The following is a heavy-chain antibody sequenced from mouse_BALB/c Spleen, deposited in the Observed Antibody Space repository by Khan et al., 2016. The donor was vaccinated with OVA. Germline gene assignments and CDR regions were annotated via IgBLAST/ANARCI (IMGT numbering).Heavy chain of an antibody. J-gene: IGHJ2*01. V-gene: IGHV5-6-5*01. CDR1: GFTFSSYV. CDR3: AREAYRYDEYYFDY. Sequence: EVKLVESGGDLVKPGGSLKLSCAVSGFTFSSYVMSLVRQTPEKRLEWVASISSGGTTAYPDSVKGRFTISRDTARNIMYLQMSSLRSEDTAMYYCAREAYRYDEYYFDYWGQGSTLTVSS. CDR2: ISSGGTT. D-gene: IGHD2-14*01.